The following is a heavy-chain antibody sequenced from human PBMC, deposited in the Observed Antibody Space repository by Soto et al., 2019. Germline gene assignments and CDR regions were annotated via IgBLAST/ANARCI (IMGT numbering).Heavy chain of an antibody. J-gene: IGHJ4*02. D-gene: IGHD3-22*01. Sequence: GGSLRLSCAASGFTFSSYGMHWVRQAPGKGLEWVAVIWYDGSNKYYADSVKGRFTISRDNSKNTLYLQMNSLRAEDTAVYYCARDDKPGWYYYDSSGHGYFDYWGQGTLVTVSS. CDR2: IWYDGSNK. CDR1: GFTFSSYG. V-gene: IGHV3-33*01. CDR3: ARDDKPGWYYYDSSGHGYFDY.